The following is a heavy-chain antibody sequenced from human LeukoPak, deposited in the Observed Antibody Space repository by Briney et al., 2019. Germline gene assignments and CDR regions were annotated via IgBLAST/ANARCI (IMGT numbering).Heavy chain of an antibody. CDR3: ARQTGSPMGGSSPDY. CDR2: IYHTGTT. V-gene: IGHV4-39*01. Sequence: SETLSLTCNVSGVSISSTAYFWGWLRQPPGKKVEYIGGIYHTGTTYYNPSLKSRVTMSVDTSKNQFSLKLSSVTAADTAVYYCARQTGSPMGGSSPDYWGQGTLVTVSS. D-gene: IGHD6-13*01. J-gene: IGHJ4*02. CDR1: GVSISSTAYF.